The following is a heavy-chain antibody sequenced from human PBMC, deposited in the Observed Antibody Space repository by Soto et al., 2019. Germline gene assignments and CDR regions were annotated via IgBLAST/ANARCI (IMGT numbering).Heavy chain of an antibody. CDR1: GDSVSSNSAA. CDR2: TYYRSKWYN. CDR3: ARDGDGCYDFWSGYYKQWFDP. Sequence: QVQLQQSGPGLVKPSQTLSLTCAISGDSVSSNSAAWNWIRQSPSRVLEWLGRTYYRSKWYNDYAGSVTSRITLHADTSKTQFSLPLNSVTPEDTAVYYCARDGDGCYDFWSGYYKQWFDPWGQGTLVTVSS. V-gene: IGHV6-1*01. J-gene: IGHJ5*02. D-gene: IGHD3-3*01.